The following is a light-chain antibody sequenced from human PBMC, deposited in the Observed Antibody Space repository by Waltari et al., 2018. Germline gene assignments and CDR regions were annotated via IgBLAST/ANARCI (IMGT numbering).Light chain of an antibody. CDR3: AAWDDSLNGPWV. V-gene: IGLV1-44*01. CDR1: SSNIGRIT. J-gene: IGLJ3*02. CDR2: SNN. Sequence: QSVLTQPPSASGTPGQRVTISCSGSSSNIGRITVTCSQQLPRTSPKLLIYSNNQRPSGVPDRFSGSKSGTSASLAISGLQSEDEADYYCAAWDDSLNGPWVFGGGTKLTVL.